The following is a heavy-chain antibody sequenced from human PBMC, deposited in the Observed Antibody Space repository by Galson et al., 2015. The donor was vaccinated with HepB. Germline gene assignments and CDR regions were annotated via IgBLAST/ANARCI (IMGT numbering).Heavy chain of an antibody. Sequence: SLRLSCAGSGDYAIFWVRQAPGKGLEWVSTISGTGDGTYYTDSVKGRFTISRDNSMNTVYLQMNSLRVDDTAAYYCAKGTISSSYYHGMDVWGQGTTVSVSS. D-gene: IGHD6-6*01. V-gene: IGHV3-23*01. CDR1: GDYA. CDR2: ISGTGDGT. J-gene: IGHJ6*02. CDR3: AKGTISSSYYHGMDV.